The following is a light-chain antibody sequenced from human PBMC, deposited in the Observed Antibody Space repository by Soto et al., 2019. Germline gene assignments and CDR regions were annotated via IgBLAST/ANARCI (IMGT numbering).Light chain of an antibody. CDR3: QQYGTWLQT. V-gene: IGKV3-15*01. CDR2: GAS. CDR1: QTINSN. J-gene: IGKJ1*01. Sequence: EIVMTQSPATLSVSPGERATLSCRASQTINSNLAWYQQRPGQAPRLLMYGASIGATGIPARFSGSGSGTEFTLTISSLQSEDFAIYYCQQYGTWLQTFGQGTRVEIK.